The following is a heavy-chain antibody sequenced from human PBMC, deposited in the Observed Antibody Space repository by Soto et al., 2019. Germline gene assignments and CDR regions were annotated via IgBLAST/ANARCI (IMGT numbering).Heavy chain of an antibody. CDR3: ARAVLRFLEWLSDYGMDV. J-gene: IGHJ6*02. V-gene: IGHV4-34*01. D-gene: IGHD3-3*01. CDR2: INNSGST. Sequence: SATLSITCSVYGGSFSGYYWSWIRQPPGKGLEWIGEINNSGSTNYNPSLKSRVTMSVDTSKNQFSLKLSSVTAADTAVYYCARAVLRFLEWLSDYGMDVWGQGTTVTVSS. CDR1: GGSFSGYY.